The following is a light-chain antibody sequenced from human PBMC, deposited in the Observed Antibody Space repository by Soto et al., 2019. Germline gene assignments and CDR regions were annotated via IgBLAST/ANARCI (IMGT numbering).Light chain of an antibody. Sequence: EITMTQSPDTLSVSPGERATLSCRASRSVSSNLAWYQQRPGQAPRLLIYGASTRATGIPARFSGSGSGTEFTLTISSLQSEDFVVYYCHQYGSSPPYTFGQGTKLEIK. J-gene: IGKJ2*01. V-gene: IGKV3D-15*02. CDR1: RSVSSN. CDR2: GAS. CDR3: HQYGSSPPYT.